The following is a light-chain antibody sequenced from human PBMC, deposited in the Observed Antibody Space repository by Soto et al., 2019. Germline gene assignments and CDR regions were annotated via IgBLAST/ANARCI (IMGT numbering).Light chain of an antibody. CDR1: QSVSNNY. V-gene: IGKV3-11*01. Sequence: EIVLTQSPGTLSLSPGERATLSCRASQSVSNNYLAWYQQKPGQAPRLLIYDASNRATGIPARFSGSGSGTDFTLTISSLEPEDFAVYYCQQRSNWPRFTFGPGTKVDIK. J-gene: IGKJ3*01. CDR3: QQRSNWPRFT. CDR2: DAS.